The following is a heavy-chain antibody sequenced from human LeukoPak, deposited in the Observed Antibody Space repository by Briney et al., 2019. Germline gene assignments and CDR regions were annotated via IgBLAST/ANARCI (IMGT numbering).Heavy chain of an antibody. J-gene: IGHJ4*02. CDR3: AKNWELKGGFDY. D-gene: IGHD1-26*01. Sequence: GGSLRLSCATSGFTFSSYGMHWVRQGPGKGLEWVAVISYDGSNKYYADSVKGRFTISRDNSKNALYLQMNSLRAEDTAVYYCAKNWELKGGFDYWGQGTLVTVSS. V-gene: IGHV3-30*18. CDR2: ISYDGSNK. CDR1: GFTFSSYG.